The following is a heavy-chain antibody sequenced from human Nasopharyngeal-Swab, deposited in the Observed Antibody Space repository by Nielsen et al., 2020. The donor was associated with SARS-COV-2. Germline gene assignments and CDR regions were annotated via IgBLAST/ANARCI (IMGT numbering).Heavy chain of an antibody. CDR3: ARARVTMIVVNAFDI. D-gene: IGHD3-22*01. J-gene: IGHJ3*02. V-gene: IGHV4-39*07. CDR2: IYYSGST. Sequence: SETLSLTCTVSGGSISSSSYYWGWIRQPPGKGLEWIGSIYYSGSTYYNPSLKSRVTISVDTSKNQFSLKLSSVTAADTAVYYCARARVTMIVVNAFDIWGQGTMVTVSS. CDR1: GGSISSSSYY.